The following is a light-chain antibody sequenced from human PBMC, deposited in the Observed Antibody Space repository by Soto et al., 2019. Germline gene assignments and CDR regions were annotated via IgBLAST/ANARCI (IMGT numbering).Light chain of an antibody. V-gene: IGLV1-40*01. CDR1: SSNFGAGYD. J-gene: IGLJ7*01. CDR2: GDN. CDR3: QSFDQRLTDWV. Sequence: QSALTQPPSVSGAPGQRVTISCTGSSSNFGAGYDVHWYQQFPGTAPKLLIYGDNNRPSGVPDRFSGSKSGTSASLAITGLQAEDEADYYCQSFDQRLTDWVFGGGTQMTV.